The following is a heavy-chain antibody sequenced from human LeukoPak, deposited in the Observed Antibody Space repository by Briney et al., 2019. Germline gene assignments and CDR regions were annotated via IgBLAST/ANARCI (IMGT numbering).Heavy chain of an antibody. Sequence: GGSLRLYCAASGFTLSSYSMNWVRQAPGKGLEWVSSISSSSSYIYYADSVKGRFTISRDNAKSSLYLQMNSLRAEDTAVYYCARDPTSHGSGTSYWGQGTLVTVSS. CDR1: GFTLSSYS. V-gene: IGHV3-21*01. J-gene: IGHJ4*01. D-gene: IGHD3-10*01. CDR3: ARDPTSHGSGTSY. CDR2: ISSSSSYI.